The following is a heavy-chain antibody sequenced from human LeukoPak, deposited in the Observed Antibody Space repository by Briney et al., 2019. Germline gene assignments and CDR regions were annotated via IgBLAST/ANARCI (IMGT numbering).Heavy chain of an antibody. V-gene: IGHV3-7*01. D-gene: IGHD6-19*01. J-gene: IGHJ6*02. CDR2: IKQDGSEK. CDR3: ARVGAVAGPDYYYYGMDV. CDR1: GFTFSSYW. Sequence: PGGSLRLSCAASGFTFSSYWMSWVRQAPGKGLEWVVNIKQDGSEKNYVDSVKGRFTISRDNARNSLYLQMNSLRAEDTAVYYCARVGAVAGPDYYYYGMDVWGQGTTVTVSS.